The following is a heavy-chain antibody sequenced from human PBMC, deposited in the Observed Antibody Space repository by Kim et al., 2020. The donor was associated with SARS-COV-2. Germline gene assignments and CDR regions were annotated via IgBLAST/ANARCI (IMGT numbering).Heavy chain of an antibody. Sequence: GGSLRLSCAASGFTVSSNYMSWVRQAPGKGLEWVSVIYSGGSTYYADSVKGRFTISRDNSKNTLYLQLNSLRAEDTAVYYCGKVPPSGAPKYYFDYWGQG. D-gene: IGHD3-10*01. CDR1: GFTVSSNY. CDR3: GKVPPSGAPKYYFDY. J-gene: IGHJ4*02. CDR2: IYSGGST. V-gene: IGHV3-53*01.